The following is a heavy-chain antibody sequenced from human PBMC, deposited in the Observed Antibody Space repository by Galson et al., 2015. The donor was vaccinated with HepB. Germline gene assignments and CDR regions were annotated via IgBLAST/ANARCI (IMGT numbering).Heavy chain of an antibody. J-gene: IGHJ4*02. CDR2: IYHSGST. CDR1: GGSISSGGYS. V-gene: IGHV4-30-2*01. CDR3: ARVEPPVNYFDY. D-gene: IGHD1-26*01. Sequence: TLSLTCAVSGGSISSGGYSWSWIRQPPGRGLEWIGYIYHSGSTYYNPSLKSRVTISVDRSKNRFSLKLSSVTAADTAVYYCARVEPPVNYFDYWGQGTLVTVSS.